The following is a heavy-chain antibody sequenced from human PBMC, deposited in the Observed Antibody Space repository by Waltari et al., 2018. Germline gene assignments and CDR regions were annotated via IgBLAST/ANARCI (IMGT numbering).Heavy chain of an antibody. D-gene: IGHD4-17*01. CDR3: ARWRPPDYGLDN. Sequence: QVQLVQSGSELKKPGTSVKISCKASGYTVTDYSLNWVRQASGQGFEWMARINPKTGKSTYAPDFTGRFVVSLDTSVSTAYLEIISLKAEDTAVYYCARWRPPDYGLDNWGQGTLVTVSA. J-gene: IGHJ4*02. CDR1: GYTVTDYS. V-gene: IGHV7-4-1*02. CDR2: INPKTGKS.